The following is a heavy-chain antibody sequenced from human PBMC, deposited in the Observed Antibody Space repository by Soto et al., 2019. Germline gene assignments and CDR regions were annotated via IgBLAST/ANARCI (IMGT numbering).Heavy chain of an antibody. Sequence: PSETLSLTCAVYGGSFSGYYWSWIRQPPGKGLEWIGEINHSGSTNYNPSPKSRVTISVDTSKNQFSLKLSSVTAADTAVYYCAGVGGNSPWYYYYGMDVWGQGTTVTVSS. CDR2: INHSGST. V-gene: IGHV4-34*01. D-gene: IGHD2-21*02. J-gene: IGHJ6*02. CDR1: GGSFSGYY. CDR3: AGVGGNSPWYYYYGMDV.